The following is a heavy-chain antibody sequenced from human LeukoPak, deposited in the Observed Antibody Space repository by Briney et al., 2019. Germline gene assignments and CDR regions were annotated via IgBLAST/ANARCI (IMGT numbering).Heavy chain of an antibody. CDR1: GFSFSDFY. D-gene: IGHD3-10*01. CDR3: ARDGSGSYDQ. V-gene: IGHV3-11*01. CDR2: ISANGNTM. J-gene: IGHJ4*02. Sequence: PGGSLRLSCAASGFSFSDFYMFWIRQAPGKGLEWISYISANGNTMYYGDSVKGRFTISRDNARNSLYLQMNSLRAEGTAVYYCARDGSGSYDQWGQGTLVTVSS.